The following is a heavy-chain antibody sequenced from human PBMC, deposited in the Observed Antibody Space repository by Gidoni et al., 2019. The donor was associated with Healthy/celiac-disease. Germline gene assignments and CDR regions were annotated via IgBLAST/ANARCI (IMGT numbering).Heavy chain of an antibody. CDR3: ARDWRTTAYYYGMDV. V-gene: IGHV4-59*11. CDR1: GGSIISHY. D-gene: IGHD1-1*01. CDR2: IHYSGST. Sequence: QVQLQESGPGLVKPSGTLSLTCTVSGGSIISHYWTWIRQPPGKGLEWVGYIHYSGSTNYNPSLKSRVTISVDTSKNQFSLKLSSVTAADTAVYYCARDWRTTAYYYGMDVWGQGTTVTVSS. J-gene: IGHJ6*02.